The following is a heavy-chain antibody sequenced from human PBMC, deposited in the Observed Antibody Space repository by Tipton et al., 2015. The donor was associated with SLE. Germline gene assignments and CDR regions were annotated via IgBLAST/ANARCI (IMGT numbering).Heavy chain of an antibody. CDR1: GFSFSSYW. D-gene: IGHD2-21*02. Sequence: SLRLSCAASGFSFSSYWMSWVRQGPEMGLEWVANIKQDGGEKYYVDSVKGRFTISRDNAKNSLYLQMNSLRAEDTAVYYCALSVTVFDSWGQGTLVTVSS. CDR3: ALSVTVFDS. V-gene: IGHV3-7*01. CDR2: IKQDGGEK. J-gene: IGHJ4*02.